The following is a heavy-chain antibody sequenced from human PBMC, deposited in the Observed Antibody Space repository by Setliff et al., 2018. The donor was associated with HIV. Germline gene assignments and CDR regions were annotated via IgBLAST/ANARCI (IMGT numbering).Heavy chain of an antibody. CDR1: GFTFSAYS. D-gene: IGHD3-10*02. Sequence: PGGSLRLSCAASGFTFSAYSMNWVRQAPGKGLEWVAVISSDGSDKYYADSVKGRFTISRDNSKNTLYLQMNSLRAEDTAVYYCARDRFPQSNIFGAWYFDLWGRGTLVTVSS. CDR3: ARDRFPQSNIFGAWYFDL. J-gene: IGHJ2*01. CDR2: ISSDGSDK. V-gene: IGHV3-30*01.